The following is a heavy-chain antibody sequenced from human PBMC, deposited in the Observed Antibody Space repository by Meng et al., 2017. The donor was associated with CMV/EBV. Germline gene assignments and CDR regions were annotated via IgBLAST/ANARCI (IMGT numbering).Heavy chain of an antibody. D-gene: IGHD3-22*01. Sequence: SETLSLTCTVSGGSVSSGSYDWSWIRQPPGKGLEWIGYIYYSGSTNYNPSLKSRVTISVDTSKNQFSLKLSSVTAADTAVYYCARDLKYYYDSSGHYGMDVWGQGTTVTVSS. CDR2: IYYSGST. CDR1: GGSVSSGSYD. CDR3: ARDLKYYYDSSGHYGMDV. V-gene: IGHV4-61*01. J-gene: IGHJ6*02.